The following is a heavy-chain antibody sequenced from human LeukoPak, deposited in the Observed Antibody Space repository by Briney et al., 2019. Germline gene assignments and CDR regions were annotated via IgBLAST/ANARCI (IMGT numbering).Heavy chain of an antibody. CDR1: GGSISSYY. D-gene: IGHD1-26*01. Sequence: SETLSLTCTVSGGSISSYYWSWIRQPPGKGLEWIGYIYYSGSTNYNPSLKSRVTISVDTSKNQFSLKLSSVTAADTAVYYCVRMSGSYSLWYFDLWGRGTLVTVSS. CDR2: IYYSGST. CDR3: VRMSGSYSLWYFDL. J-gene: IGHJ2*01. V-gene: IGHV4-59*01.